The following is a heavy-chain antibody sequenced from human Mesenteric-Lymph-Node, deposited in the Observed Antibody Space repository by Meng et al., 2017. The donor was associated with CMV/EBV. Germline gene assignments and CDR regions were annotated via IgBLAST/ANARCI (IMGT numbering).Heavy chain of an antibody. D-gene: IGHD6-19*01. J-gene: IGHJ4*02. Sequence: GESLKISCAASGFTFSSYFMNWVRQAPGKGLEWVSSISTSSTYTYYADSVKGRFTISRDNAKDSLYLQMNSLRAEDTAVYYCARALLSSGWTNFDYWGQGTLVTVSS. CDR2: ISTSSTYT. CDR3: ARALLSSGWTNFDY. V-gene: IGHV3-21*01. CDR1: GFTFSSYF.